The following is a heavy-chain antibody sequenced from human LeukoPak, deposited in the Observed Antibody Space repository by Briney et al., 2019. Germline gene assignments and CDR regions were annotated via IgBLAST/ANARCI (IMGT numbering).Heavy chain of an antibody. J-gene: IGHJ6*03. D-gene: IGHD3-16*02. CDR2: INWNGDST. CDR1: KFNFDDYA. CDR3: AKDTRSGFRYPIYYYMDV. Sequence: GGSLRLSCAASKFNFDDYAMHWVRQAPGKGLEWVSGINWNGDSTGYRDSVKGRFTISRDNARRSLYLQMNSLRPEDTALYYCAKDTRSGFRYPIYYYMDVWGKGTTVTVSS. V-gene: IGHV3-9*01.